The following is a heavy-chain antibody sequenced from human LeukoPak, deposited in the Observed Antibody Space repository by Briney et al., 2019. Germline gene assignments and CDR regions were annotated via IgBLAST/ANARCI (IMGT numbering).Heavy chain of an antibody. CDR2: IDSTGGGA. J-gene: IGHJ4*02. CDR3: ARAKYSSRWSLDY. D-gene: IGHD6-13*01. Sequence: PGGSLRLSCATSGFTFNIYWMQWVRQVPGKGLVWVSRIDSTGGGATYKDSVKGRLTTSRDNGNNTMYLQMNSLRAEDTAIYYCARAKYSSRWSLDYWGQGAPVTVSS. V-gene: IGHV3-74*03. CDR1: GFTFNIYW.